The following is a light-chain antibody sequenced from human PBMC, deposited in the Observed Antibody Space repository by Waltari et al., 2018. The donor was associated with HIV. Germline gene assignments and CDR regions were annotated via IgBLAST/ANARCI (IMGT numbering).Light chain of an antibody. J-gene: IGLJ3*02. Sequence: SYELTQPPSVSVSPGQTARIPCPGDALPTRFAHVYQQKSGRAPALVIPQDTKRPPGISVRFSGSSSGTVATLTISGAQVDDEADYYCYSTSNSGNHVWVFGGGTKLTVL. V-gene: IGLV3-10*01. CDR3: YSTSNSGNHVWV. CDR1: ALPTRF. CDR2: QDT.